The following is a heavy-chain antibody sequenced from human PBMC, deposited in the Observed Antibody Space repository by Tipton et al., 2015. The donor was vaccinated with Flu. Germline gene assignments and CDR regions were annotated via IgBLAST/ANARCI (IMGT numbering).Heavy chain of an antibody. J-gene: IGHJ4*02. CDR2: IYHSGTT. CDR3: ARHTGDSVRGVIDY. D-gene: IGHD3-10*02. CDR1: GGSFSGYF. Sequence: GLVKPSETLSLTCAVYGGSFSGYFWTWIRQPPGRGLEWIGTIYHSGTTYYNPSLKSRLTISVDTSKNQFSLRLSSVTAADTAVYYCARHTGDSVRGVIDYWGQGTLVTVSS. V-gene: IGHV4-59*08.